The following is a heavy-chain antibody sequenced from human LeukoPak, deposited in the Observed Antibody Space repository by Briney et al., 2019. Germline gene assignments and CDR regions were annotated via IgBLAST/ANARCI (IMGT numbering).Heavy chain of an antibody. J-gene: IGHJ4*02. Sequence: GGSLRLSCAASGFTFSSYSMNWVRQAPGKGLEWVSSIVKGRFTISRDNAKNSLYLQMNSLRAEDTAVYYCARSYYYGSGSYFALDHWGQGTLVTVSS. V-gene: IGHV3-21*01. CDR2: I. CDR1: GFTFSSYS. D-gene: IGHD3-10*01. CDR3: ARSYYYGSGSYFALDH.